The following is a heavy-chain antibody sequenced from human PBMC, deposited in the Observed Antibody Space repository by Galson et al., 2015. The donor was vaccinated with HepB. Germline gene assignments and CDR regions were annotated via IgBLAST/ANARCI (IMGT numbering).Heavy chain of an antibody. V-gene: IGHV4-61*01. CDR1: GGSVSSGSYY. D-gene: IGHD3-3*01. CDR3: ARDEHDFWSGYWGY. CDR2: IYSSGST. Sequence: SETLSLTCTVSGGSVSSGSYYWSWIRQPPGKGLEWIGYIYSSGSTNYNPSLKSRVTISVDTSKNQFSLKLSSVTAADTAVYYCARDEHDFWSGYWGYWGQGTLVTVSS. J-gene: IGHJ4*02.